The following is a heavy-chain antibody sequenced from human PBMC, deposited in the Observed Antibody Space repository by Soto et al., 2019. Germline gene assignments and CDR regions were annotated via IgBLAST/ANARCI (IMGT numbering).Heavy chain of an antibody. V-gene: IGHV3-7*04. J-gene: IGHJ4*02. D-gene: IGHD6-19*01. CDR3: AGGSGWIEHY. CDR2: IKQDGSEK. CDR1: GITFSNYW. Sequence: EVQLVESGGDLVQPGGSLRLSCAVSGITFSNYWMNWVRQAPGKGLEWVAIIKQDGSEKHYVDSVKGRFTISRDSANKSFYLQMNSLRVEDTAVYYCAGGSGWIEHYWGQGTLVTVSS.